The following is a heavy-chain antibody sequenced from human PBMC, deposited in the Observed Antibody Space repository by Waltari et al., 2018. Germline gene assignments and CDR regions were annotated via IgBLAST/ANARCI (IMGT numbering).Heavy chain of an antibody. J-gene: IGHJ5*02. D-gene: IGHD1-26*01. CDR2: INPNSGGT. Sequence: QVQLVQSGAEVKKPGSSVKVSCKASGGTFSSYAISWVRQAPGQGLEWMGWINPNSGGTNYAQKFQGRVTLTRDTSITTAYMELSRLGADDTAFYFCARSGESTWGQGTLVTVSS. CDR3: ARSGEST. CDR1: GGTFSSYA. V-gene: IGHV1-2*02.